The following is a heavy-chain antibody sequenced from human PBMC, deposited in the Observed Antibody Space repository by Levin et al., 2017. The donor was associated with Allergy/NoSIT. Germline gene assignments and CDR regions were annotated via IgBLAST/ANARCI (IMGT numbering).Heavy chain of an antibody. CDR3: ARDQEYDFWSGYLYGMDV. CDR1: GFTVSSNY. Sequence: GESLKISCAASGFTVSSNYMSWVRQAPGKGLEWVSVIYSGGSTYYADSVKGRFTISRDNSKNTLYLQMNSLRAEDTAVYYCARDQEYDFWSGYLYGMDVWGQGTTVTVSS. V-gene: IGHV3-53*01. D-gene: IGHD3-3*01. CDR2: IYSGGST. J-gene: IGHJ6*02.